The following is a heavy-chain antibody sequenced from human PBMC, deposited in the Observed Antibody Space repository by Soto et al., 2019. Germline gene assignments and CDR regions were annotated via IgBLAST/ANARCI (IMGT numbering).Heavy chain of an antibody. CDR2: TYYRSKWYN. Sequence: SQTLSLTCAISGDSVASNSAAWNWIRQSPSRGLEWLGRTYYRSKWYNDYAVSVKSRLTINPDTSKHQFSLQLNSVTPEDTAVYYCAGSFSGRGGMDVWGQGTSVTVSS. V-gene: IGHV6-1*01. CDR3: AGSFSGRGGMDV. CDR1: GDSVASNSAA. J-gene: IGHJ6*02. D-gene: IGHD3-10*01.